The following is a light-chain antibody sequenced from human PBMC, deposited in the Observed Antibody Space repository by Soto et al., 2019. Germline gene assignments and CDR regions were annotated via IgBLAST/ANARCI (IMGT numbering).Light chain of an antibody. CDR2: GAS. J-gene: IGKJ1*01. CDR1: HSVSSY. V-gene: IGKV3-20*01. CDR3: QQYGSSSWT. Sequence: EIVLAQSLSALSLSTGERATLSCRASHSVSSYLAWYQQKPGQAPRLLIYGASSRATGIPHRFSGSGSGTDFTLTISRLEPEDFAVYYCQQYGSSSWTFGQGTKVDIK.